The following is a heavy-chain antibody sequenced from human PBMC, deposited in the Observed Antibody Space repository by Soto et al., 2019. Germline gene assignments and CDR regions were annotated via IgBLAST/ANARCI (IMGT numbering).Heavy chain of an antibody. CDR2: IYGGGDT. V-gene: IGHV3-53*02. CDR1: GFTVSSNY. J-gene: IGHJ6*02. Sequence: EEQLVETGGKLVQPGGSLRLSCVVSGFTVSSNYMSWVRQAPGGGLEGGLSIYGGGDTFYADSVKGRFTISKDSSQNTLYLQMSSLKADDSAVYYCARDRWGWEKGGYPHSNGMIVWGQGTTVTVSS. CDR3: ARDRWGWEKGGYPHSNGMIV. D-gene: IGHD5-12*01.